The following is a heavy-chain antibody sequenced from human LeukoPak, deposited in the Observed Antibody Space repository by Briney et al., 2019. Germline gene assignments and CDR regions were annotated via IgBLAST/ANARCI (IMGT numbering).Heavy chain of an antibody. CDR1: GFTFSSYW. V-gene: IGHV3-7*01. CDR3: ARDRFAAGTYYFDY. Sequence: GGSLSLSCAASGFTFSSYWMSWVRQAPGKGLEWVANIKQDGSEKYYVDSVKGRFTISRDNAKNSLYLQMNSLRAEDTAVYYCARDRFAAGTYYFDYWGQGTLVTVSS. J-gene: IGHJ4*02. CDR2: IKQDGSEK. D-gene: IGHD6-13*01.